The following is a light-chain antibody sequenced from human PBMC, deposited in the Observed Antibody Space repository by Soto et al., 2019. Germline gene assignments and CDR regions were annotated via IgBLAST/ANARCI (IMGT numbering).Light chain of an antibody. J-gene: IGKJ4*01. CDR2: GAF. Sequence: EIVLPQSPAPLSVSPGERATLSCRASQSVSSNLAWYQQKPGQAPRLLIYGAFTRATGIPASFSGSGSGTEFTLTISSLQSEDFAIYYCQQYNNWPPLTFGGGNKVESK. V-gene: IGKV3-15*01. CDR1: QSVSSN. CDR3: QQYNNWPPLT.